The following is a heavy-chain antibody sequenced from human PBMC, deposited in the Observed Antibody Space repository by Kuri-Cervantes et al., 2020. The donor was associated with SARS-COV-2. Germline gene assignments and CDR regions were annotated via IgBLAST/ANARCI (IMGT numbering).Heavy chain of an antibody. CDR3: SRGVRGNCDSQDNYYYFIDV. CDR1: GCTLTNCD. Sequence: ASVKVSCKASGCTLTNCDINWVRQATGQGLEWMGWVNPNNGNTDYAQKFQGRVTITMSTSTSTAYMELSSLRSEDTALYFCSRGVRGNCDSQDNYYYFIDVRGHGTPVTVSS. V-gene: IGHV1-8*03. CDR2: VNPNNGNT. J-gene: IGHJ6*03. D-gene: IGHD1-26*01.